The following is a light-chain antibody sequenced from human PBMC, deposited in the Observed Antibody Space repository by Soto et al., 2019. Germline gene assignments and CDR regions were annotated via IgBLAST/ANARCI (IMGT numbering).Light chain of an antibody. Sequence: QSALTQPASLSGSPGQSITISCTGTSSDIGADDFVSWYQHHPDKTPKLIIFEVTYRPTGISHRFSASKSGNTASLTISGLEAEDEAFYYCSSYAGSSNVFGTGTKVTVL. CDR3: SSYAGSSNV. J-gene: IGLJ1*01. V-gene: IGLV2-14*01. CDR1: SSDIGADDF. CDR2: EVT.